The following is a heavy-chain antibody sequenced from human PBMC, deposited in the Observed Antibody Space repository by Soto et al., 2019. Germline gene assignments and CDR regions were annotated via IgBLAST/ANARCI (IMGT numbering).Heavy chain of an antibody. Sequence: GXSLRLSCAASGFILRDWFMSWIRQAPVKGLEWISYISKDSGRATRYADSVKGRFTISRDNTMNTLYLQMNTLRAEDTAIYYCAKVSSSWYAGFFDLWGQGTLVTVSS. J-gene: IGHJ4*02. V-gene: IGHV3-11*01. D-gene: IGHD6-13*01. CDR3: AKVSSSWYAGFFDL. CDR2: ISKDSGRAT. CDR1: GFILRDWF.